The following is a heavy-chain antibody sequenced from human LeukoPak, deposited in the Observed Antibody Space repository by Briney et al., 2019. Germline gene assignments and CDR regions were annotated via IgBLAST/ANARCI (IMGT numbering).Heavy chain of an antibody. D-gene: IGHD6-13*01. Sequence: SETLSLTCAVYGGSFSGYYWSWIRQPPGKGLEWIGEINHSGSTNYNPSLKSRVTISVNTSKNQFSLKLSSVTAADTAVYYCARLAGAAAAVTYFDYWGQGTLVTVSS. J-gene: IGHJ4*02. CDR1: GGSFSGYY. CDR3: ARLAGAAAAVTYFDY. CDR2: INHSGST. V-gene: IGHV4-34*01.